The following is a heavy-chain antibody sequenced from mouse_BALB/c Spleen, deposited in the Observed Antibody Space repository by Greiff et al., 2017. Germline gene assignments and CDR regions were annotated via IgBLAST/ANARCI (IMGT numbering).Heavy chain of an antibody. CDR3: ARQARSAWFAY. V-gene: IGHV3-6*02. Sequence: EVKLMESGPGLVKPSQSLSLTCSVTGYSITSGYYWNWIRQFPGNKLEWMGYISYDGSNNYNPSLKNRISITRDTSKNQFFLKLNSVTTEDTATYYCARQARSAWFAYWGQGTLVTVSA. CDR2: ISYDGSN. J-gene: IGHJ3*01. D-gene: IGHD3-1*01. CDR1: GYSITSGYY.